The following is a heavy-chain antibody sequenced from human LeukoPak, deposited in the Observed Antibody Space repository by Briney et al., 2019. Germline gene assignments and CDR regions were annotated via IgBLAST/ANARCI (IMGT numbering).Heavy chain of an antibody. J-gene: IGHJ4*02. V-gene: IGHV3-33*01. CDR1: GFTFTSYG. Sequence: QPGRSLRLSCEVSGFTFTSYGMHWVRQAPGKGLEWVADIWYDGSNKYYADSVKGRFTISRDNPKNTVFLQMTSLRADDTAVYYCARAYSGYSSRGFDYWGQGTLVSVSS. CDR3: ARAYSGYSSRGFDY. D-gene: IGHD5-12*01. CDR2: IWYDGSNK.